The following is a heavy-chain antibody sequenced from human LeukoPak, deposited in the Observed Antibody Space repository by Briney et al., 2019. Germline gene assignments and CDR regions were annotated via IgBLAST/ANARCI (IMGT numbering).Heavy chain of an antibody. Sequence: SETLSLTCAVYGGSFSGYYWSWIRQPPGKGLEWIGEINHSGSTNYNPSLKSRVTISVDTSKNQFSLKLSSVTAADTAVYYCARGIYDSSGYCFDYWGQGTLVTVSS. CDR2: INHSGST. V-gene: IGHV4-34*01. CDR1: GGSFSGYY. J-gene: IGHJ4*02. D-gene: IGHD3-22*01. CDR3: ARGIYDSSGYCFDY.